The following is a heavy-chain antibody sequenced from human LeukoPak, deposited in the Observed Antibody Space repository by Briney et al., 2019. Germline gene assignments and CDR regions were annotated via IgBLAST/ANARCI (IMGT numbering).Heavy chain of an antibody. CDR1: GFTFSSYG. CDR2: ISSNGGST. D-gene: IGHD3-3*01. J-gene: IGHJ4*02. Sequence: GGSLRLSCAASGFTFSSYGMHWVRQAPGKGLEYVSAISSNGGSTYYANSVKGRFTISRDNSKNTLYLQMGSLRAEDMAVYYCARGGYYDFWSGYYSDYWGQGTLVTVSS. CDR3: ARGGYYDFWSGYYSDY. V-gene: IGHV3-64*01.